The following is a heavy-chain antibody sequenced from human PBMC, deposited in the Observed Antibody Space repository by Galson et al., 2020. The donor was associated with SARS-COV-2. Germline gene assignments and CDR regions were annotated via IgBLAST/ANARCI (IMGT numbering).Heavy chain of an antibody. CDR1: GASVTGTTYY. D-gene: IGHD3-3*01. CDR2: IYSSWSA. J-gene: IGHJ4*02. Sequence: SETLSLPCTVSGASVTGTTYYWNWIRQPAGNGLEWIGHIYSSWSANYNPSLKSRATISVDTSKSHFSLKLSSVTAADTAVYYCAGYDFWTASYSWGQGTLVTVSS. CDR3: AGYDFWTASYS. V-gene: IGHV4-61*09.